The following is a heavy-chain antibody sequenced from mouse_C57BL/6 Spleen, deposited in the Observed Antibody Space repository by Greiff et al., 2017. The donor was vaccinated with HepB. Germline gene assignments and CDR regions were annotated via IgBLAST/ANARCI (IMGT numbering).Heavy chain of an antibody. CDR1: GYTFTSYW. V-gene: IGHV1-55*01. D-gene: IGHD3-2*02. J-gene: IGHJ3*01. CDR3: ARGSGYVSWFAY. Sequence: QVQLQQPGAELVKPGASVKMSCKASGYTFTSYWITWVKQRPGQGLEWIGDIYPGSGSTNYNEKFKSKATLTVDTSSSTAYMQLSSLTSEDSAVYYCARGSGYVSWFAYWGQGTLVTVSA. CDR2: IYPGSGST.